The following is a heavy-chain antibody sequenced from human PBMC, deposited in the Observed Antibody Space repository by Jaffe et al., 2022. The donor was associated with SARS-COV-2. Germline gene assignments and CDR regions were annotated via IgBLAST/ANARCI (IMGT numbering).Heavy chain of an antibody. CDR3: ARAGDYYGSGSYSAFDI. Sequence: QVQLVQSGAEVKKPGASVKVSCKASGYTFTGYYMHWVRQAPGQGLEWMGWINPNSGGTNYAQKFQGRVTMTRDTSISTAYMELSRLRSDDTAVYYCARAGDYYGSGSYSAFDIWGQGTMVTVSS. V-gene: IGHV1-2*02. CDR2: INPNSGGT. CDR1: GYTFTGYY. D-gene: IGHD3-10*01. J-gene: IGHJ3*02.